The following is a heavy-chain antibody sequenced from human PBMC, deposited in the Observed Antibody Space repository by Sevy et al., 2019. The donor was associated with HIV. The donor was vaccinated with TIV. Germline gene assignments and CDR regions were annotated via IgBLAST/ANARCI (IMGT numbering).Heavy chain of an antibody. CDR2: IQYDGNNK. D-gene: IGHD6-13*01. CDR1: GFTFSHYG. J-gene: IGHJ4*02. V-gene: IGHV3-30*02. Sequence: GGSLRLSCVASGFTFSHYGMHWVRQAPGKGLEWVTFIQYDGNNKYYADSVKGRFTISRDNSKNMFFLQMNDLRAEDTALYYCAKNTAAAGVGGFDYWGQGALVTVSS. CDR3: AKNTAAAGVGGFDY.